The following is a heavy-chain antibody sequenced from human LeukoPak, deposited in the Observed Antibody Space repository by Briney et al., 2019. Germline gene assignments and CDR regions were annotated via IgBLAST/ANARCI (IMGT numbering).Heavy chain of an antibody. D-gene: IGHD4-23*01. CDR2: IYYSGST. Sequence: SETLSLTCTVSGYSITSGYYWGWIRQPPGKGLEWIGYIYYSGSTNYNPSLKSRVTISVDTSKNQFSLKLSSVTAADTAVYYCARVPTVVTLEYYYYMDVWGKGTTVTVSS. CDR3: ARVPTVVTLEYYYYMDV. J-gene: IGHJ6*03. V-gene: IGHV4-61*01. CDR1: GYSITSGYY.